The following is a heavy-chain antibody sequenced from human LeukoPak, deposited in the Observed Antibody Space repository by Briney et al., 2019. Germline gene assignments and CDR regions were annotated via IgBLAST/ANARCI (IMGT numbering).Heavy chain of an antibody. V-gene: IGHV4-34*01. CDR1: GGSFSGYY. CDR2: INHSGST. J-gene: IGHJ6*02. Sequence: PSETLSLTCAVYGGSFSGYYWSWIRQPPGKGLEWIGEINHSGSTNYNPSLKSRVTISVDTSKNQFSLKLSSVTAADTAVYYRARGDYGDYYYGMDVWGQGTTVTVSS. D-gene: IGHD4-17*01. CDR3: ARGDYGDYYYGMDV.